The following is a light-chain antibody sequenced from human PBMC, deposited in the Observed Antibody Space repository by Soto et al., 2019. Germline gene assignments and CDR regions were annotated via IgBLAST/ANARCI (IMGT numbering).Light chain of an antibody. CDR2: GAS. Sequence: EIVLTQSPGTLSLSPGERATLSCRASQSVSSNYLAWYQQKPGQAPRLLIYGASGRATGIPHRFSGSGSGTDFTLTISRLEPEDFAVYYCQQYSSSPLTFGGGSKVEIK. V-gene: IGKV3-20*01. J-gene: IGKJ4*01. CDR3: QQYSSSPLT. CDR1: QSVSSNY.